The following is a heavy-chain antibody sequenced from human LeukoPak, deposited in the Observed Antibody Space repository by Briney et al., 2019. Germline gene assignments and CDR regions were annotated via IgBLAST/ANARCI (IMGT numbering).Heavy chain of an antibody. Sequence: GASVKVSCKASGYTFTNNGFTWGRQAPGQGLEGMGWISASNGNTNYSQKLQGRVTMTTDTSATTAYMELRSLRSDDTAAYYCATEGGWGPTEHGDNVHWGQGTLVTVSP. V-gene: IGHV1-18*01. J-gene: IGHJ4*02. CDR1: GYTFTNNG. CDR3: ATEGGWGPTEHGDNVH. D-gene: IGHD4-17*01. CDR2: ISASNGNT.